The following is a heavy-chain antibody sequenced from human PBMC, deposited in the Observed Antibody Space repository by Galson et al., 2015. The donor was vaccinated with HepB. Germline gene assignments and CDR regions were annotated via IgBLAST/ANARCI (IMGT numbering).Heavy chain of an antibody. CDR3: ARIPYDILTGYGEFDP. CDR1: GFSLSTSTVG. D-gene: IGHD3-9*01. Sequence: PALVKPTQTLTLTCTFSGFSLSTSTVGVGWIRQPPGKALEWLALINGNDDKRYSPSLKRRLTITKDTSKSQVVLTMTNMDPVDTATYYCARIPYDILTGYGEFDPWGQGTLVTVSS. J-gene: IGHJ5*02. V-gene: IGHV2-5*01. CDR2: INGNDDK.